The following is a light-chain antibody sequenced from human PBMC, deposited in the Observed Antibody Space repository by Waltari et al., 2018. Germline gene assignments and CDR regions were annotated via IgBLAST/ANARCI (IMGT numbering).Light chain of an antibody. Sequence: QSALTQPPSVSGSPGQSVTISCSGTGSDMGSYNSVSWYQQSPGTAPRLMIYEVNSRPSGVPDRFSGSKSGNTASLTISGLQAEDEADYYCSSYTTSTTQVFGTGTKVTVL. J-gene: IGLJ1*01. CDR3: SSYTTSTTQV. V-gene: IGLV2-18*02. CDR2: EVN. CDR1: GSDMGSYNS.